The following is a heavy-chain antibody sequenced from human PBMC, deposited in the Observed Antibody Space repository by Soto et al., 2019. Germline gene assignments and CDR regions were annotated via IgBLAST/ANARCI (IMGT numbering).Heavy chain of an antibody. CDR2: IIPIFGTA. V-gene: IGHV1-69*01. J-gene: IGHJ6*02. Sequence: QVQLVQSGAEVKKPGSSVKVSCKASGGTFSSYAISWVRQAPGQGLEWMGGIIPIFGTANYAQKFQGRVTTTADESTSTAYMELRSLRSEDTAMYYCARSDRGSVVAWKHYHGMDVWGQG. CDR3: ARSDRGSVVAWKHYHGMDV. CDR1: GGTFSSYA. D-gene: IGHD2-15*01.